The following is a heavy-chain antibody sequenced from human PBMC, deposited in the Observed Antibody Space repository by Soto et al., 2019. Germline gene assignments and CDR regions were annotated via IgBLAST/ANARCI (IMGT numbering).Heavy chain of an antibody. Sequence: SETLSLTCAVYGGSFSGYYWSWIRQPPGTGLEWIGEINHSGSTNYNPSLKSRVTISVDTSKNQFSLKLSSVTAADTAVYYCARFRFMVRGVIVRDHWGQGTLVTVSS. CDR2: INHSGST. J-gene: IGHJ4*02. CDR3: ARFRFMVRGVIVRDH. D-gene: IGHD3-10*01. V-gene: IGHV4-34*01. CDR1: GGSFSGYY.